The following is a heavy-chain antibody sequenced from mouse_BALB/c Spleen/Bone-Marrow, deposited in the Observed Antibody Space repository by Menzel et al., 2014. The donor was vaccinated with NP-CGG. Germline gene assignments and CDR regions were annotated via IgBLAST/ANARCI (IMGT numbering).Heavy chain of an antibody. CDR1: GYAFSIYW. Sequence: VQLQQSGAELVRPGSSVKISCKASGYAFSIYWMNGVKRRPGQGLEWIGQIYPGDDDTDYNGKFKGKATLTADRSSSTAYMQLNSLTSEDSAVYFCARGGISIDYWGQGTTLTVSS. J-gene: IGHJ2*01. CDR2: IYPGDDDT. V-gene: IGHV1-80*01. CDR3: ARGGISIDY.